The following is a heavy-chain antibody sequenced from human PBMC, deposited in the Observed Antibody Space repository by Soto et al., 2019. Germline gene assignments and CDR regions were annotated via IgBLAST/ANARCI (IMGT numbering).Heavy chain of an antibody. Sequence: QVQPVESGGGVVQPGWSLRLSCAASGFTFRNFGMHWVRQAPGKGLEWVAIIWYDGSNQYYADSVKGRFTISKDNSQNTLYLQMNCLRLEDTAAYYCALLRGSGYIHWYSDLWGRGTLVTVSS. CDR2: IWYDGSNQ. D-gene: IGHD3-22*01. CDR3: ALLRGSGYIHWYSDL. J-gene: IGHJ2*01. CDR1: GFTFRNFG. V-gene: IGHV3-33*01.